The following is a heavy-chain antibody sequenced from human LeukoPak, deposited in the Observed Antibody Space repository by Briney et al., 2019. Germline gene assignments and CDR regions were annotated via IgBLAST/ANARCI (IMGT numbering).Heavy chain of an antibody. Sequence: SQTLSLTCAVDGGSFGGYYWGWIRQPPGKGLEWIGNIYHSGITYYNHFNSSLKSRVTISIDTSKNQFSLRLTSVTAADTAVYFCATLVSTRYYFDYWGQGTLVTVSS. J-gene: IGHJ4*02. CDR2: IYHSGIT. CDR1: GGSFGGYY. D-gene: IGHD5/OR15-5a*01. V-gene: IGHV4-34*01. CDR3: ATLVSTRYYFDY.